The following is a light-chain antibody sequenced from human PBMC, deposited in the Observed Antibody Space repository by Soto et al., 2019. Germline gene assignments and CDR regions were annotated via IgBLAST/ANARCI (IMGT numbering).Light chain of an antibody. J-gene: IGLJ3*02. CDR2: DVT. V-gene: IGLV2-14*03. CDR3: SSYTSSRVWV. CDR1: YSDIGDSNY. Sequence: QSVLTQPASVSGSPGQSITISCSGTYSDIGDSNYVTWYQQHPGNAPKLVVYDVTSRPSGVSDRFSGSKSGNTASLSIFDLQAEDEADYYCSSYTSSRVWVFGGGTKLTVL.